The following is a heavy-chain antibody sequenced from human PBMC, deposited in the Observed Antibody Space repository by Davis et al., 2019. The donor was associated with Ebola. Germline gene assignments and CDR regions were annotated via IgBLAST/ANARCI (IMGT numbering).Heavy chain of an antibody. CDR3: AKGDKVDP. D-gene: IGHD2-15*01. J-gene: IGHJ5*02. CDR2: ISYDGSNK. V-gene: IGHV3-30*18. Sequence: LSLTCAASGFTFSSYSMNWVRQAPGKGLEWVAVISYDGSNKYYADSVKGRFTISRDNSKNTLYLQMNSLRAEDTAVYYCAKGDKVDPWGQGTLVTVSS. CDR1: GFTFSSYS.